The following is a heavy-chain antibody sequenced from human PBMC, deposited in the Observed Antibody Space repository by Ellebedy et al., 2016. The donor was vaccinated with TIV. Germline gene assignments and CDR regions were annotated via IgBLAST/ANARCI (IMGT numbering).Heavy chain of an antibody. V-gene: IGHV3-23*01. CDR3: AKGRGVATVTSFDY. Sequence: GESLKISXAASGFTFSSYAMSWVRQAPGKGLEWVSAISGSGGSTYYADSVKGRFTISRDNSKNTLYLQMNSLRAEDTAVYYCAKGRGVATVTSFDYWGQGTLVTVSS. CDR1: GFTFSSYA. CDR2: ISGSGGST. J-gene: IGHJ4*02. D-gene: IGHD4-17*01.